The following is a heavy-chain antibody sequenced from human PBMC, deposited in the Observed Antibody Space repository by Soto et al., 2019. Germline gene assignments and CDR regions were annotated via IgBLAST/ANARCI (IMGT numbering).Heavy chain of an antibody. J-gene: IGHJ4*02. Sequence: EVQLVESGGGLVQPGGSLRLSCAASGFILSSYWMHWVRQAPGKGLVWVSRTSRDGTTTQYADSVKGRFTISRDNAKNTLYLQMNSLRAEDTAVYFCGRRYCGGATCPGIGFDYWGRGTLVTVSS. CDR1: GFILSSYW. V-gene: IGHV3-74*01. CDR2: TSRDGTTT. CDR3: GRRYCGGATCPGIGFDY. D-gene: IGHD2-15*01.